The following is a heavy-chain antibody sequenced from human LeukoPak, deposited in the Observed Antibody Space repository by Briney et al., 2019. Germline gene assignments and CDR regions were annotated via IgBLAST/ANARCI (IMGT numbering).Heavy chain of an antibody. CDR2: IYSGGST. CDR1: GFTVSSNY. J-gene: IGHJ4*02. D-gene: IGHD2-2*01. CDR3: ARGGGTGFDIVVVPAAPTDY. Sequence: PGGSLRLSCAASGFTVSSNYMSWVRQAPGKGLEWVSVIYSGGSTYYADSVKGRFTISRDNSKNTLYLQMNSLRAEDTAVYYCARGGGTGFDIVVVPAAPTDYWGQGTLVTVSS. V-gene: IGHV3-53*01.